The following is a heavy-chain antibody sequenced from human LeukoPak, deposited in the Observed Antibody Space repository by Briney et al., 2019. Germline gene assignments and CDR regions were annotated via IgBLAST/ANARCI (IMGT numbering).Heavy chain of an antibody. D-gene: IGHD3-10*01. CDR1: RFTFSTYA. CDR3: AGGEGILLWFGEGPCGMDV. CDR2: ISSDGSNK. J-gene: IGHJ6*02. Sequence: GGSLRLSCAASRFTFSTYAMHWVHQAPGKGLEWVALISSDGSNKFYADSVKGRFTISRDNSKNTLYLQMNSLRAEDTAVYYCAGGEGILLWFGEGPCGMDVWGQGTTVTVSS. V-gene: IGHV3-30*04.